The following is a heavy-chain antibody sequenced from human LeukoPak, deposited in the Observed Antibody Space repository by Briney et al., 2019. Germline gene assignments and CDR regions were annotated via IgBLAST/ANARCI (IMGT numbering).Heavy chain of an antibody. J-gene: IGHJ6*04. CDR1: GFTFSSYW. CDR2: INTDGSST. CDR3: ARDLASSDV. Sequence: GGSLRLSCAASGFTFSSYWMHWVRQAPGKGLVWVSRINTDGSSTSYVDSGKGRFNISRDSAKNSLYLQMNSLRAEDTALYYCARDLASSDVWGKGTTVTVSS. D-gene: IGHD3-16*01. V-gene: IGHV3-74*01.